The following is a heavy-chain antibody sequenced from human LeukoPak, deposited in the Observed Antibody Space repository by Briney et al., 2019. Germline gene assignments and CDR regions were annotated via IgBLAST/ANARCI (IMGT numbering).Heavy chain of an antibody. J-gene: IGHJ4*02. CDR2: IYHSGST. CDR3: ASTLIGIAVAGTVY. Sequence: PSETLSLTCAVSGGPISSSNWWSWVRQPPGKGLEWIGEIYHSGSTNYNPSLKSRVTISVDKSKNQFSLKLSSVTAADTAVYYCASTLIGIAVAGTVYWGQGTLVTVSS. D-gene: IGHD6-19*01. V-gene: IGHV4-4*02. CDR1: GGPISSSNW.